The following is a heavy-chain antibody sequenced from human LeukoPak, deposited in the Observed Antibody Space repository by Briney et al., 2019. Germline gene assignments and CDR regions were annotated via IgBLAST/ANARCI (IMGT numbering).Heavy chain of an antibody. Sequence: ASVKVSCKASGYTFTGYYMHWVRQAPGQGLEWMGRINPNIGGTNYAQKFQGRVTMTRDASISTAYMELSRLRSDATAVYYCARGGVVPAAMHWFDPWGQGTLVTVSS. CDR2: INPNIGGT. CDR1: GYTFTGYY. J-gene: IGHJ5*02. V-gene: IGHV1-2*06. CDR3: ARGGVVPAAMHWFDP. D-gene: IGHD2-2*01.